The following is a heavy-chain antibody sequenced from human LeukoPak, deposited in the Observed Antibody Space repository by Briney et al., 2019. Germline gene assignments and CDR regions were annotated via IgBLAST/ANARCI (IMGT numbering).Heavy chain of an antibody. CDR1: GGTFSSYA. V-gene: IGHV1-69*13. CDR2: IIPIFGTA. J-gene: IGHJ6*02. Sequence: SVKVSCKASGGTFSSYAISWVRQAPGQGLEWMGGIIPIFGTANYAQKFQGRVTITADESTSTAYMGLSSLRSEDTAVYYCAVLWFGESFMDVWGQGTTVTVSS. CDR3: AVLWFGESFMDV. D-gene: IGHD3-10*01.